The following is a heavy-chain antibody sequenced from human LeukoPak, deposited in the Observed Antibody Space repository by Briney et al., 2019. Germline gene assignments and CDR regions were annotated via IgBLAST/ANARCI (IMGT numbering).Heavy chain of an antibody. D-gene: IGHD5-18*01. J-gene: IGHJ4*02. CDR2: ISSSSSTI. CDR1: GFTFSSYS. Sequence: GGSLRLPCAASGFTFSSYSMNWVRQAPGKGLEWVSSISSSSSTIYYADSVKGRFTISRDNAKNSLYLQMNSLRAEDTAVYYCAKGYSYGSDLPYWGQGTLVTVSS. CDR3: AKGYSYGSDLPY. V-gene: IGHV3-48*01.